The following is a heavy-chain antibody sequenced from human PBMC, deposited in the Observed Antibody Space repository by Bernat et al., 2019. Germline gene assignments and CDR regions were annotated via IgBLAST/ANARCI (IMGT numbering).Heavy chain of an antibody. CDR2: ISSSSSYT. CDR1: GFTFSDYY. V-gene: IGHV3-11*06. J-gene: IGHJ4*02. D-gene: IGHD3-10*01. Sequence: QVQLVESGGGLVKPGGSLRLSCAASGFTFSDYYMSWIRQAPGKGLEWVSYISSSSSYTNYADSVKGRFTISRDNAKNSLYLQMNSLRAEDTAVYYCARGHTMVRGVPSYYFDYWGQGTLVTVSS. CDR3: ARGHTMVRGVPSYYFDY.